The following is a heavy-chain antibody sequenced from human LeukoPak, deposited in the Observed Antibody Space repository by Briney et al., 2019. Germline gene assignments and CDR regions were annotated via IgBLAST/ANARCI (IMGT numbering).Heavy chain of an antibody. CDR2: IYYSGST. J-gene: IGHJ5*02. CDR3: ARDSPDYGDYEGNWFDP. Sequence: SETLSLTCTVTGGSISSGDYYWSWIRQPPGKGLEWIGYIYYSGSTYYNPSLKSRVTISVDTSKNQFSLKLSSVTAADTAVYYCARDSPDYGDYEGNWFDPWGQGTLVTVSS. CDR1: GGSISSGDYY. D-gene: IGHD4-17*01. V-gene: IGHV4-30-4*01.